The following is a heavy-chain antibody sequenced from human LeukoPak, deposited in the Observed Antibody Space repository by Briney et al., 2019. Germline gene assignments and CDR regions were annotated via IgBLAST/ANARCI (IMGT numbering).Heavy chain of an antibody. CDR1: GFTFSSYS. V-gene: IGHV3-48*01. J-gene: IGHJ4*02. CDR3: ARVWAGAAAISDY. D-gene: IGHD6-13*01. Sequence: GGSLRLSCAASGFTFSSYSMNWVRQAPGKGVEWVSYISSSSSTIYYADSVKGRFTISRDNAKNSLYLQMNSVRAEAVAVYYCARVWAGAAAISDYWGQGTLVTVSS. CDR2: ISSSSSTI.